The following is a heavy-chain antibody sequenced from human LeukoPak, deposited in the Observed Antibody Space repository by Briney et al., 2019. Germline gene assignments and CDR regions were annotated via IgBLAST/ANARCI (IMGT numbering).Heavy chain of an antibody. CDR3: ARSGRGYSYGYSLDY. V-gene: IGHV4-59*01. J-gene: IGHJ4*02. Sequence: SETLSLTCTVSGGSISSYYWSWIRQPPGKGLEWIGYIYYSGSTNYNPSLKSRVTISVDTSKNQFSLKLSSVTAADTAVYYCARSGRGYSYGYSLDYWGRGTLVTVSS. D-gene: IGHD5-18*01. CDR1: GGSISSYY. CDR2: IYYSGST.